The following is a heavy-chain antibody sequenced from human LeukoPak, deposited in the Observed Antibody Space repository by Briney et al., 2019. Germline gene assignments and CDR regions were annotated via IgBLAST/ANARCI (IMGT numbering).Heavy chain of an antibody. Sequence: GGSLRLSCAASGFTFSSYAMSWVRQAPGKGLEWVSAISGSGGTTYYADSVKGRFTISRDNSKNTLYLQMNSLRAEDTAVYYCAKDQLRSQLWSDYWGQGTLVTVSS. J-gene: IGHJ4*02. CDR2: ISGSGGTT. V-gene: IGHV3-23*01. D-gene: IGHD5-18*01. CDR3: AKDQLRSQLWSDY. CDR1: GFTFSSYA.